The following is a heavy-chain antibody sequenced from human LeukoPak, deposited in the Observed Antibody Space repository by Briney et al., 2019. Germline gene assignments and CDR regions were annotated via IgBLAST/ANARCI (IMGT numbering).Heavy chain of an antibody. CDR1: GFTFSTHW. Sequence: GGSLRLSCAASGFTFSTHWMIWVRQAPGKGLEWVANIKQDGSEKYYVDSVKGRFIISRDNAKNSLYRQMNSLRAEDTAVYYCARDNSVVVAEASLRYWGQGSL. V-gene: IGHV3-7*01. J-gene: IGHJ4*01. CDR3: ARDNSVVVAEASLRY. D-gene: IGHD2-15*01. CDR2: IKQDGSEK.